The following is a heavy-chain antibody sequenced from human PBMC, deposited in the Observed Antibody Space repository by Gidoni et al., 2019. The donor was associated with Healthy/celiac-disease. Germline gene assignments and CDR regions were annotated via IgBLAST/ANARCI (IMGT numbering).Heavy chain of an antibody. J-gene: IGHJ4*02. CDR2: IKQDGSEK. CDR3: ASLAGDDYGGNSPDY. CDR1: GFTFSSYW. D-gene: IGHD4-17*01. Sequence: EVQLVESGGGLVQPGGSLRLSCAASGFTFSSYWMSWVRQAPGKGLEWVANIKQDGSEKYYVDSVKGRFTISRDNAKNSLYLQMNSLRAEDTAVYYCASLAGDDYGGNSPDYWGQGTLVTVSS. V-gene: IGHV3-7*03.